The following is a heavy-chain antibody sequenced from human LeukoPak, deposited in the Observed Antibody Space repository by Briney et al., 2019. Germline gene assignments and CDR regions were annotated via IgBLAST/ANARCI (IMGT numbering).Heavy chain of an antibody. V-gene: IGHV3-7*01. D-gene: IGHD2-2*01. CDR3: ARSSGGVVPAAIII. J-gene: IGHJ4*02. CDR1: GFTFSSYW. Sequence: GGSLRLSCAASGFTFSSYWMSWVRQAPGKGLEWVANIKQDGSEKYYVDSVKGRFTISRDNAKNSLYLQMNSLRAEDTAVYYCARSSGGVVPAAIIIWGQGTLVTVSS. CDR2: IKQDGSEK.